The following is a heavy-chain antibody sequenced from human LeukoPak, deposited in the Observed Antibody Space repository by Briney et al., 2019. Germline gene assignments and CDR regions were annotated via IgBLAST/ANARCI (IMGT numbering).Heavy chain of an antibody. D-gene: IGHD6-13*01. CDR1: GGSNSSYY. Sequence: SETLSLTCTVSGGSNSSYYWTWIRQPPGKGLEWIGYIYYSGSTNYNPSLKSRVTISVDTSKNQFSLRLSSVTAADTAVYYCARVTGYVMEDYFDYWGQGTLVTVSS. CDR2: IYYSGST. V-gene: IGHV4-59*01. CDR3: ARVTGYVMEDYFDY. J-gene: IGHJ4*02.